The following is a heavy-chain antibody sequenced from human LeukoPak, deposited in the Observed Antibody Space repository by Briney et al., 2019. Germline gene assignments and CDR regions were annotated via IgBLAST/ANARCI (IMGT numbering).Heavy chain of an antibody. J-gene: IGHJ4*02. CDR1: GFTFSSSW. V-gene: IGHV3-74*01. Sequence: GGSLRLSCAASGFTFSSSWMHWVRQVPGKGLVWVSYINGNGDTTSYADSVKGRFTISRDNAKNTLYLQMSSLRAEDTAVYYCVRALTDWGQGTLVTVSS. CDR3: VRALTD. CDR2: INGNGDTT.